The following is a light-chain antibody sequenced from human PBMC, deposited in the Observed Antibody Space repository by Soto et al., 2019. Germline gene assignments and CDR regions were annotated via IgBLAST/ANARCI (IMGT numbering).Light chain of an antibody. J-gene: IGKJ2*03. Sequence: DIQVTQSPSSLSVSLGDRVTITCRSSQTINVYLNWYQKKPGTPPKLLIYAASNLQSGVPSRFTGRGSGTDFTLTISSLQPEDFATYYCQQTYRTPYSFGQGTKLEI. CDR3: QQTYRTPYS. CDR1: QTINVY. CDR2: AAS. V-gene: IGKV1-39*01.